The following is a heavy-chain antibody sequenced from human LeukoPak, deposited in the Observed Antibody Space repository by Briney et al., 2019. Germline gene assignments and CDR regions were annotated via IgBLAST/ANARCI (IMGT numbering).Heavy chain of an antibody. CDR2: INPNSGGT. V-gene: IGHV1-2*02. D-gene: IGHD3-9*01. CDR3: ARVGFDLTGPHDAFDI. J-gene: IGHJ3*02. CDR1: GYTFTGYY. Sequence: ASVKVSCKASGYTFTGYYMHWVRQAPGQGLEWMGWINPNSGGTNYAQKFQGRVTMTRDTSISTAYMELGRLRSDDTAVYYCARVGFDLTGPHDAFDIWGQGTMVTVSS.